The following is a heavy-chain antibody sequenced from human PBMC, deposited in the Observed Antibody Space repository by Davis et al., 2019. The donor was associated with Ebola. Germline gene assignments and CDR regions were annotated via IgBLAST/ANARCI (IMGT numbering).Heavy chain of an antibody. D-gene: IGHD6-19*01. J-gene: IGHJ4*02. CDR2: INHSGST. Sequence: GSLRLSCAVYGGSFSGYYWSWIRQPPGKGLEWIGEINHSGSTNYNPSLKSRVTISVDTSKNQFSLKLSSVTAADTAVYYCARGRRYSSGWYYGVLRYWGQGTLVTVSS. CDR3: ARGRRYSSGWYYGVLRY. CDR1: GGSFSGYY. V-gene: IGHV4-34*01.